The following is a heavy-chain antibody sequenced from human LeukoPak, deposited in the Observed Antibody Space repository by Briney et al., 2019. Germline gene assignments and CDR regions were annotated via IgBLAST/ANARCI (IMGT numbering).Heavy chain of an antibody. CDR3: ARDQGGDGYNHNWFDP. Sequence: ASVKVSCKASGGTFNSYAISWVRQAPGQGLEWVGGIIPIFGTANYAQKFQGRVTITTDESTSTAYMELSSLRSEDTAVYYCARDQGGDGYNHNWFDPWGQGTLVTVSS. V-gene: IGHV1-69*05. CDR1: GGTFNSYA. CDR2: IIPIFGTA. D-gene: IGHD5-24*01. J-gene: IGHJ5*02.